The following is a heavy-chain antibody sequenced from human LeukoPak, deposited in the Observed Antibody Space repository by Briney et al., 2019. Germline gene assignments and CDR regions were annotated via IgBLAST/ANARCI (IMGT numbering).Heavy chain of an antibody. Sequence: GGSLRLSCAASGFTFSTYGMHWVRQAPGKGLDWVSFIRYDGSQQYYADSVKGRFTISRDNSKNTLYLQMNSLRAEDTAVYYCARLDNDYWGQGTLVTVSS. J-gene: IGHJ4*02. V-gene: IGHV3-30*02. CDR3: ARLDNDY. CDR1: GFTFSTYG. D-gene: IGHD2-2*03. CDR2: IRYDGSQQ.